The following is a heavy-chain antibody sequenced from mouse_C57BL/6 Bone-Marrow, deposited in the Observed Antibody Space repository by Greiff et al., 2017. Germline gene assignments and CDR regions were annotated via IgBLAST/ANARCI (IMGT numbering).Heavy chain of an antibody. CDR2: ISSGGSYT. Sequence: EVQLVESGGDLVKPGGSLKLSCAASGFTFSSYGMSWVRQTPDKRLEWVATISSGGSYTYYPDSVKGRFTISRDNAKNTLYLQMSSLKSEDTAMYYCARHGGGYGYDDYWGQGTTLTVSS. V-gene: IGHV5-6*01. CDR1: GFTFSSYG. J-gene: IGHJ2*01. D-gene: IGHD2-2*01. CDR3: ARHGGGYGYDDY.